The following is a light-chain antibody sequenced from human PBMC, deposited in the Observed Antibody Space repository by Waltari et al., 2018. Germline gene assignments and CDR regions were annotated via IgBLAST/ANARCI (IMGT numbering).Light chain of an antibody. CDR2: AAS. Sequence: EIALSLSPGTLSLSPGDRATLSCRAGQRGSSSYLPWYQQKPGQAPRLLIYAASSWATGIPDRFSGSGSGTDFTLTISRLEPEDFAVYYCQQCGSTPAWTFGQGTKVEIK. J-gene: IGKJ1*01. CDR1: QRGSSSY. CDR3: QQCGSTPAWT. V-gene: IGKV3-20*01.